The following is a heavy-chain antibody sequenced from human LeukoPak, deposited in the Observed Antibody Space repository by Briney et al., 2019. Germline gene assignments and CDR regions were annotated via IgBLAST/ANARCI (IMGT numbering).Heavy chain of an antibody. J-gene: IGHJ6*04. D-gene: IGHD2-2*01. Sequence: SVKVSCKASGGTFSSYATSWVRQAPGQGLEWMGGIIPIFGTANYAQKFQGRVTITADESTSTAYMELSSLRSEDTAVYYCAREVRDIVVVPAAKYYYYYGMDVWGKGTTVTVSS. CDR3: AREVRDIVVVPAAKYYYYYGMDV. CDR1: GGTFSSYA. CDR2: IIPIFGTA. V-gene: IGHV1-69*01.